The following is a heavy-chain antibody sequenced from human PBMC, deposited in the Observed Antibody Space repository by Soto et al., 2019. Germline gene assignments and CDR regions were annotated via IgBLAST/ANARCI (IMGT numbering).Heavy chain of an antibody. CDR1: GFTFSSYA. CDR3: ARDFWYYGSGSYYTSYYFDY. Sequence: LGLSCAASGFTFSSYAMSWVRQAPGKGLEWVSAISGSGGSTYYADSVKGRFTISRDNAKNSLYLQMNSLRAEDTAVYYCARDFWYYGSGSYYTSYYFDYWGQGTLVTVSS. D-gene: IGHD3-10*01. V-gene: IGHV3-23*01. CDR2: ISGSGGST. J-gene: IGHJ4*02.